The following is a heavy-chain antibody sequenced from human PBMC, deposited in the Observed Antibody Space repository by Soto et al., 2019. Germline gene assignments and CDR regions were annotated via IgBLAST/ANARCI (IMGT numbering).Heavy chain of an antibody. V-gene: IGHV3-74*01. J-gene: IGHJ4*02. CDR3: ARGGAMGVDY. CDR2: IYFDGITT. Sequence: VPLVESGGGVVQPGGSLRLPCTASGFTFNTHWMHWVRQAPGKGLVWVSRIYFDGITTNYADSVKGRLTATRDNAKNTVYLHVNTLRDEETAVYYCARGGAMGVDYWGQGTLVTVSS. D-gene: IGHD1-26*01. CDR1: GFTFNTHW.